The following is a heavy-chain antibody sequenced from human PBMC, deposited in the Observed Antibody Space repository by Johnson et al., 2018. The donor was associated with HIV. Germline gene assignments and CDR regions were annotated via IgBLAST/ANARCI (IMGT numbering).Heavy chain of an antibody. Sequence: EVQLVESGGGLVQPGGSLRLSCAASGFTFSSYAMHWVRQAPGKGLEWVSGISWNSGSIGYADSVKGRFTISRDNAKNSLFLQMNSLRAEDTALYYCARRGWELWTTQNAFDIWGQGTMVTISS. CDR2: ISWNSGSI. CDR1: GFTFSSYA. D-gene: IGHD1-26*01. V-gene: IGHV3-9*01. J-gene: IGHJ3*02. CDR3: ARRGWELWTTQNAFDI.